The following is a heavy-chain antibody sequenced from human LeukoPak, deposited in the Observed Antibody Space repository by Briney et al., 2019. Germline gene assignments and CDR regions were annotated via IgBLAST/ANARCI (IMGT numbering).Heavy chain of an antibody. V-gene: IGHV1-3*01. Sequence: ASVKVSCKASGHTFTSYAMHWVRQAPGQRLEWMGWINAGNGNTKYSQKFQGRVTITRDTSASTAYMELSSLRSEDTAVYYCARYYDFWSGYDYWGQGTLVTVSS. CDR2: INAGNGNT. CDR3: ARYYDFWSGYDY. CDR1: GHTFTSYA. J-gene: IGHJ4*02. D-gene: IGHD3-3*01.